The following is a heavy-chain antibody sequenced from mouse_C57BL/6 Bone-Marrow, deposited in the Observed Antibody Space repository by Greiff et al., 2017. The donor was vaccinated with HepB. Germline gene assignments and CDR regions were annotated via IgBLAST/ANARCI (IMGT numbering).Heavy chain of an antibody. J-gene: IGHJ3*01. V-gene: IGHV1-81*01. CDR2: IYPRSGNT. Sequence: QVQLQQSGAELARPGASVKLSCKASGYTFTSYGISWVKQRTGQGLEWIGEIYPRSGNTYYNEKFKGKATLTADKSSSTAYMELNSLTSEDSAVYFCARYKSFYDGYYRAWFAYWGQGTLVTVSA. CDR1: GYTFTSYG. D-gene: IGHD2-3*01. CDR3: ARYKSFYDGYYRAWFAY.